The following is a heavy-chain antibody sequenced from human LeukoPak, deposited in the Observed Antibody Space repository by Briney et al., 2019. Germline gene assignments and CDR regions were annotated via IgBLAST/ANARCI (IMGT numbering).Heavy chain of an antibody. V-gene: IGHV3-53*01. D-gene: IGHD4-17*01. CDR1: GFTVSSNY. J-gene: IGHJ3*02. CDR3: ARRASETNDAFDI. CDR2: IYSGGST. Sequence: GGSLRLSCAASGFTVSSNYMSWVRQAPGEGLEWVSVIYSGGSTYYADSVKGRFTISRDNAKNSLYLQMNSLRAEDTAVYYCARRASETNDAFDIWGQGTMVTVSS.